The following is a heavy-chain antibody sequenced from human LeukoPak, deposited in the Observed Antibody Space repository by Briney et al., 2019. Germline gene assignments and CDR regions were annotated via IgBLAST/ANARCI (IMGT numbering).Heavy chain of an antibody. V-gene: IGHV4-59*06. D-gene: IGHD4-23*01. CDR3: ARSYGGNSPYYFDY. Sequence: PSETLSLTCTVSGGSFSSYYWSWIRQHPGKGLEWIGYIYYSGSTYYNPSLKSRVTISVDTSKNQFSLKLSSVTAADTAVYYCARSYGGNSPYYFDYWGQGTLVTVSS. J-gene: IGHJ4*02. CDR2: IYYSGST. CDR1: GGSFSSYY.